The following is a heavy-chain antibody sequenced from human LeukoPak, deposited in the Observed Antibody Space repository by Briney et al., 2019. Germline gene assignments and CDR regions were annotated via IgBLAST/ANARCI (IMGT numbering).Heavy chain of an antibody. V-gene: IGHV4-61*01. J-gene: IGHJ4*02. CDR3: ATMKAVRVNDFWSGYPDY. CDR1: GGSIRSTTHY. CDR2: IYHSGTT. D-gene: IGHD3-3*01. Sequence: SETLSLTCTVSGGSIRSTTHYWSWIRQPPGKGLEWIGYIYHSGTTNYNPSLRSRVTISVDTSKNQFSLKLSSVTAADTAVYYCATMKAVRVNDFWSGYPDYWGQGTRVTVSS.